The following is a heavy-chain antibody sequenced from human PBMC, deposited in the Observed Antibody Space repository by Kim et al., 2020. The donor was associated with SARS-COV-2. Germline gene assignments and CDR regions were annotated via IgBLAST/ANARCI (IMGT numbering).Heavy chain of an antibody. D-gene: IGHD1-1*01. V-gene: IGHV5-10-1*01. Sequence: GESLKISCKGSGYSFTSYWISWVRQMPGKGLEWMGRIDPSDSYTNYSPSFQGHVTISADKSISTAYLQWSSLKASDTAMYYCTIGSPAGTLDFDYWGQGTLVTVSS. CDR3: TIGSPAGTLDFDY. CDR1: GYSFTSYW. J-gene: IGHJ4*02. CDR2: IDPSDSYT.